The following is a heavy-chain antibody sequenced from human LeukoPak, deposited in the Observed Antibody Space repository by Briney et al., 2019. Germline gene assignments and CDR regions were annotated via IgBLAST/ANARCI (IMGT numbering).Heavy chain of an antibody. Sequence: SQTLSLTCAISGDSVSSNSAAWNWIRQSPSRGLEWLGRTYYRSKWYNDYAVSVKSRITINPDTSKNQFSLQLNSVTPEDTAVYYCARDRGPYCSSTSCYFAELYYYMDVWGKGTTVTVSS. CDR1: GDSVSSNSAA. CDR3: ARDRGPYCSSTSCYFAELYYYMDV. D-gene: IGHD2-2*01. V-gene: IGHV6-1*01. CDR2: TYYRSKWYN. J-gene: IGHJ6*03.